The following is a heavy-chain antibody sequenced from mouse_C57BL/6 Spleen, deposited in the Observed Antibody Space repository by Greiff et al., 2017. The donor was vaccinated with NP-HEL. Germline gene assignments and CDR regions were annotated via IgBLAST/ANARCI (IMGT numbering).Heavy chain of an antibody. D-gene: IGHD1-1*02. CDR2: IDPSDSYT. CDR1: GYTFTSYW. J-gene: IGHJ4*01. CDR3: ARGGGKGAMDY. V-gene: IGHV1-69*01. Sequence: QVQLQQPGAELVMPGASVKLSCKASGYTFTSYWMHWVKQRPGQGLEWIGEIDPSDSYTNYNQKFKGKSTLTVDKSSSTAYMQLNSLTSEDSAVYYCARGGGKGAMDYWGQGTSVTVSS.